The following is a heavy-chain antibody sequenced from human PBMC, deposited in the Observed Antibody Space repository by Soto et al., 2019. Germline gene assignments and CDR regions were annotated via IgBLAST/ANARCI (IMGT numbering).Heavy chain of an antibody. J-gene: IGHJ1*01. D-gene: IGHD2-15*01. V-gene: IGHV3-30*03. CDR1: GFTFSSYG. Sequence: GGSLRLSCAASGFTFSSYGMHWVRQAPGKGLEWVAVISYDGSNKYYADSVKGRFTISGDNSKNTLYLQMNSLRSEDTAVYYCATDRYCSGGSCYSGSGFQHWGQGTLVTV. CDR2: ISYDGSNK. CDR3: ATDRYCSGGSCYSGSGFQH.